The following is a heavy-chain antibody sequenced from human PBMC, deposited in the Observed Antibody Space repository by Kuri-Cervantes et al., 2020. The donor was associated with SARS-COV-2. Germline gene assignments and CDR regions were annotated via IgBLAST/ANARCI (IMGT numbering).Heavy chain of an antibody. J-gene: IGHJ4*02. CDR3: AKENSYSSGWDYFGY. V-gene: IGHV3-48*01. CDR2: ISSSSSTI. Sequence: GGSLRLSCAASGFTFSDAWMTWVRQAPGKGLEWVSYISSSSSTIYYADSVKGRFTISRDNSMNTLYLQMNSLRAEDTAVYCCAKENSYSSGWDYFGYWGQGTLVTVSS. D-gene: IGHD6-19*01. CDR1: GFTFSDAW.